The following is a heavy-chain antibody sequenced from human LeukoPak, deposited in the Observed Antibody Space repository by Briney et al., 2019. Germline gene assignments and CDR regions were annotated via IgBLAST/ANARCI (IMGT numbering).Heavy chain of an antibody. J-gene: IGHJ4*02. V-gene: IGHV4-38-2*02. CDR1: GYSISSGYY. CDR2: IYHSGST. CDR3: ARDPAYYYGSGSYLARDY. D-gene: IGHD3-10*01. Sequence: SETLSLTCTVSGYSISSGYYWGWIRQPPGKGLEWIGSIYHSGSTYYNPSLKSRVTISVDTSKNQFSLKLSSVTAADTAVYYCARDPAYYYGSGSYLARDYWGQGTLVTVAS.